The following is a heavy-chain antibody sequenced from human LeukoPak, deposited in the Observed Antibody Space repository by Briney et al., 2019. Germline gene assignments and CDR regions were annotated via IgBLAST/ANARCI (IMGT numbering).Heavy chain of an antibody. CDR2: IHPGDSDT. CDR1: GYSFTNYW. CDR3: ARPPYDSSGYFDY. D-gene: IGHD3-22*01. Sequence: GESLKISCKGSGYSFTNYWIAWVRQMPGKGLEWMGIIHPGDSDTRYSPSSQGQVTISADKSISTAYLQWSSLKASDNAMYYCARPPYDSSGYFDYWGQGTLVTVSS. J-gene: IGHJ4*02. V-gene: IGHV5-51*01.